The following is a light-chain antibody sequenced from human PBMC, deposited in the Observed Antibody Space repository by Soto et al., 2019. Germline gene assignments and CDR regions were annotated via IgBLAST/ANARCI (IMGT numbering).Light chain of an antibody. CDR2: EVS. V-gene: IGLV2-14*01. J-gene: IGLJ1*01. CDR3: SSYTSSSIDYV. CDR1: AGEVGGYNY. Sequence: QSALTQPASVSGSPGQSFTIPSTGTAGEVGGYNYVSWYQQHPGKAPKLMIYEVSNRPSGVSNRFSGSKSGNTASLTISGLQAEDEADYYCSSYTSSSIDYVFGTGTKLTVL.